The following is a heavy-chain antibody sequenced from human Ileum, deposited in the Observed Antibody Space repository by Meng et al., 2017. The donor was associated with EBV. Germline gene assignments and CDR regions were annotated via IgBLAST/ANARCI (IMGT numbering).Heavy chain of an antibody. CDR2: IFHSGHT. CDR3: ARGREYTGQLDL. CDR1: GGSLNASS. Sequence: VKLEQGGPDLLSPPDTLPPPCKSCGGSLNASSGTGMRQSPGGGLEWIGEIFHSGHTNYNPSLESRVSMSVATSKKQFSLLLSSVTAADSGLYFCARGREYTGQLDLWGLGTLVTVSS. J-gene: IGHJ5*02. V-gene: IGHV4-34*01. D-gene: IGHD5-18*01.